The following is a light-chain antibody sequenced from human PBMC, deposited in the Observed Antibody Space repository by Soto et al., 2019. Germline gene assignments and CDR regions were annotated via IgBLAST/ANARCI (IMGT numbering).Light chain of an antibody. Sequence: QSSLTQPASVSGSPGQSITISCTGTSSDVGNYKFVSWYQQYPGKAPKIMIYEITERPSGVSNRFSGSKSGNTASLTISGLQAEDEADYYCCPYAGRSTWVFGGGTKLTVL. J-gene: IGLJ3*02. V-gene: IGLV2-23*02. CDR1: SSDVGNYKF. CDR3: CPYAGRSTWV. CDR2: EIT.